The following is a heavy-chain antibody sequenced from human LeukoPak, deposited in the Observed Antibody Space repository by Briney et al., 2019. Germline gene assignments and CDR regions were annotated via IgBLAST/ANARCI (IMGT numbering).Heavy chain of an antibody. D-gene: IGHD2-15*01. Sequence: AETLSLTCTVSGGSISSDYWSWTRQPPGKGLEWIGSISYSGTTNYNPSLKSRVTISVDTSKTHFSLKLTSVTAADTAMYYCARDQGSCGGGSCYPWLAYWGQGTLVTVSS. CDR2: ISYSGTT. CDR1: GGSISSDY. V-gene: IGHV4-59*01. CDR3: ARDQGSCGGGSCYPWLAY. J-gene: IGHJ4*02.